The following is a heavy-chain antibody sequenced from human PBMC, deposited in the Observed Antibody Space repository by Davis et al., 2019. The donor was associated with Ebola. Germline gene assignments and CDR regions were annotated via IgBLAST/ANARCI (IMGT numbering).Heavy chain of an antibody. CDR2: IDPNSGVT. D-gene: IGHD6-6*01. CDR3: ARPAARGEYYFDY. CDR1: GYTFTDYY. V-gene: IGHV1-2*02. J-gene: IGHJ4*02. Sequence: ASVKVSCKASGYTFTDYYMHWVRRAPGQGLEWMGWIDPNSGVTNYAQKFRGRVTMTRDTSIGTAYMELTELRFDDTAVYYCARPAARGEYYFDYWGQGTLVTVSS.